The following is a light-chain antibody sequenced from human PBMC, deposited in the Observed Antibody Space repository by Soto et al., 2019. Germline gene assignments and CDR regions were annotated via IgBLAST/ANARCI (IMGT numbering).Light chain of an antibody. J-gene: IGLJ1*01. Sequence: QSALTQPASVSGSPGQSITNSCTGTSSDVGGYNYVSWYQQHPGKAPKLMIYDVSNRPSGVSNRFSGSKSGNTASLTISGLQAEDEADYYCSSYTSSRTRVFGTGTKVTVL. CDR1: SSDVGGYNY. CDR3: SSYTSSRTRV. CDR2: DVS. V-gene: IGLV2-14*01.